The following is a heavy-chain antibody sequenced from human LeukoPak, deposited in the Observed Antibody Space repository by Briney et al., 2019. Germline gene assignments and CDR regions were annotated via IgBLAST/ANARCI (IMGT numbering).Heavy chain of an antibody. D-gene: IGHD1-1*01. V-gene: IGHV4-59*08. CDR2: IYYTGST. CDR1: GGSISTYY. J-gene: IGHJ4*02. Sequence: SETLSLTCTVSGGSISTYYWGWMRQPPGKGLEWIGNIYYTGSTNYNPSLKSRVTISLDTSKNQFSLNLSSVAAADTAVYYCARLTAGTVDYWGPGTLVTVSS. CDR3: ARLTAGTVDY.